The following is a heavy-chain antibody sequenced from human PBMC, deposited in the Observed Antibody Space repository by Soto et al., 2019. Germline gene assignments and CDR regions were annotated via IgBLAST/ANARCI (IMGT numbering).Heavy chain of an antibody. CDR2: IDWDDDK. CDR1: GGSISSYY. Sequence: TLSLTCTVSGGSISSYYWSWIRQPPGKGLEWLALIDWDDDKYYSTSLKTRLTISKDTSKNQVVLTMTNMDPVDTATYYCARILQSSSSWYGMDVWGQGTTVTVSS. CDR3: ARILQSSSSWYGMDV. D-gene: IGHD6-13*01. J-gene: IGHJ6*02. V-gene: IGHV2-70*18.